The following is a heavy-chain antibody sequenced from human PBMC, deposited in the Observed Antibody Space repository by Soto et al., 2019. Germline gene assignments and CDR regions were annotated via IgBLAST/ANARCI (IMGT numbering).Heavy chain of an antibody. CDR3: AKGFTGSISMVRGINVPLYSSNATDV. CDR1: GFTFSNYA. CDR2: ISYDGRNK. J-gene: IGHJ6*02. Sequence: AGGSLRLSCAASGFTFSNYAMYWVRQAPGKGLEWMTLISYDGRNKYYADSVKGRFAISRDNSKNTLFLQLDSLRPEDAAVYYCAKGFTGSISMVRGINVPLYSSNATDVWGQGATVTVYS. V-gene: IGHV3-30*18. D-gene: IGHD3-10*01.